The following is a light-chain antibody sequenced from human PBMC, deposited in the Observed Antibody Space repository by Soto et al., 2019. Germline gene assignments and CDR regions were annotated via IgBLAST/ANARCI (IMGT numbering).Light chain of an antibody. CDR3: QQSYCTPLT. Sequence: DIQMTQSPSTLSASVGDRVTITCRASQDISGWLAWYQQKPGKAPKVLIYDASSLESGVPLRFSGSGSGTEFTLTVTSLQPDDFATYYCQQSYCTPLTFGGGTKVEI. V-gene: IGKV1-5*01. CDR1: QDISGW. CDR2: DAS. J-gene: IGKJ4*01.